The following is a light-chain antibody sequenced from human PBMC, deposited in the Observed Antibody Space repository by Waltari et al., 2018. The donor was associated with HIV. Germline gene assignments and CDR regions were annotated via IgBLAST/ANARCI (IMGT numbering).Light chain of an antibody. CDR3: CSYAGRNTLL. J-gene: IGLJ2*01. CDR2: EVS. CDR1: TSDVGGYNY. Sequence: QSALTTPPSPSGSPGQSVPIPCTGPTSDVGGYNYFSWYQQYPGKAPKVMIFEVSNRPSGVPDRFSGSRSGNTASLTISGLQAEDEADYYCCSYAGRNTLLFGGGTTLTVL. V-gene: IGLV2-8*01.